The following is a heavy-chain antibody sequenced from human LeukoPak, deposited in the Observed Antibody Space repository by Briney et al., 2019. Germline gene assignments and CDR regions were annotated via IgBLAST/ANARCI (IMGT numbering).Heavy chain of an antibody. CDR3: ARDSRYSGYPDAFDI. CDR2: IYYSGST. CDR1: GGSISSGGYY. V-gene: IGHV4-31*03. D-gene: IGHD5-12*01. Sequence: SETLSLTSTVSGGSISSGGYYWSWIGQHPGKGLEWIGYIYYSGSTYYNPSLKSRDTISVDTSKNQFSLKLSSVTAADTAVYYCARDSRYSGYPDAFDIWGQGTMVTVSS. J-gene: IGHJ3*02.